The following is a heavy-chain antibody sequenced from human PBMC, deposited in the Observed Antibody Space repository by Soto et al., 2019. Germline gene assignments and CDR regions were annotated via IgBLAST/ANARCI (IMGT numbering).Heavy chain of an antibody. J-gene: IGHJ6*02. Sequence: PSETLSLTCTVSGGSISSYDWSWIRQPAGNGLECIGRIYTSGSTNYNPSLKSRVTMSVDTSKNLFSLKLRSVTAADTAVYYCARYKSGYDFWSGPGGMDVWGQGTTVTV. CDR3: ARYKSGYDFWSGPGGMDV. CDR2: IYTSGST. V-gene: IGHV4-4*07. D-gene: IGHD3-3*01. CDR1: GGSISSYD.